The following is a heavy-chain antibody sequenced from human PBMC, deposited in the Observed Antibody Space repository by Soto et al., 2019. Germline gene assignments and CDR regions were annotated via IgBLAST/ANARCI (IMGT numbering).Heavy chain of an antibody. J-gene: IGHJ6*02. CDR1: GYSFTIYW. CDR3: ARVXTYYYGSGSPSGYGMDV. V-gene: IGHV5-51*01. Sequence: GESLKISCRGSGYSFTIYWIGWVRQMPGKGLERMGIIYPGDSDTRYSPSFQGQVTISADKFISTAYLQWSSLKASDTAMYYCARVXTYYYGSGSPSGYGMDVWGQGTTVTVSS. D-gene: IGHD3-10*01. CDR2: IYPGDSDT.